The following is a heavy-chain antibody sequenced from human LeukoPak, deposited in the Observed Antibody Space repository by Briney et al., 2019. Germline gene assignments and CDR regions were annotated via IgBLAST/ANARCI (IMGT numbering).Heavy chain of an antibody. V-gene: IGHV3-15*01. CDR1: GFTFSNAW. J-gene: IGHJ4*02. Sequence: GGSLRLSCAASGFTFSNAWMSWVRQAPGKGLEWVGRIKSKTDGGTTDYAAPVKGRFTISRYDSKNTLYLQMNSLKTEDTAVYYCTTEPTYYYDSSGYSEFDYWGQGTLVTVSS. CDR2: IKSKTDGGTT. D-gene: IGHD3-22*01. CDR3: TTEPTYYYDSSGYSEFDY.